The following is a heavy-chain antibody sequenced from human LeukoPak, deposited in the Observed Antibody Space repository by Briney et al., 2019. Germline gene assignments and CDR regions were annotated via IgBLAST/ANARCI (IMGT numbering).Heavy chain of an antibody. CDR3: ARKNYDFLSGGPKHFDY. Sequence: ASVKVSCKASGYTFTSYAMHWVRQAPGQRLEWMGWIDAGNGNTKYSQKFQGRVTITRDTSASTAYMELSSLRSEDTAVYYCARKNYDFLSGGPKHFDYWGQGTLVAVSS. CDR1: GYTFTSYA. CDR2: IDAGNGNT. D-gene: IGHD3-3*01. V-gene: IGHV1-3*01. J-gene: IGHJ4*02.